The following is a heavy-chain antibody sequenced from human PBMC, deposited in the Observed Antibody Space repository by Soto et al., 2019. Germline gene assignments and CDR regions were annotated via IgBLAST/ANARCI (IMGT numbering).Heavy chain of an antibody. Sequence: SSETLSLTCAVYGGSFSGYYWSWIRQPPGKGLEWIGEINHSGSTNYNPSLKSRVTISVDTSKNQFSLKLSSVTAADTAVYYCARGPYYYDSSHAFDIWGQGTMVTVSS. CDR2: INHSGST. J-gene: IGHJ3*02. CDR1: GGSFSGYY. V-gene: IGHV4-34*01. D-gene: IGHD3-22*01. CDR3: ARGPYYYDSSHAFDI.